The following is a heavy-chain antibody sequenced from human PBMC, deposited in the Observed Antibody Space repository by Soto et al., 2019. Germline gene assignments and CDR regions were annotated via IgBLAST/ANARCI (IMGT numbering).Heavy chain of an antibody. CDR2: IYYSGST. J-gene: IGHJ4*02. Sequence: PSDTLSLTCTVSGGSISSYYWSWIRQPPGKGLEWIGYIYYSGSTNYNPSLKSRVTISVDTSKNQFSLKLSSVTAADTAVYYCARGTTTLDYWGQGTLVTVSS. V-gene: IGHV4-59*07. D-gene: IGHD4-17*01. CDR1: GGSISSYY. CDR3: ARGTTTLDY.